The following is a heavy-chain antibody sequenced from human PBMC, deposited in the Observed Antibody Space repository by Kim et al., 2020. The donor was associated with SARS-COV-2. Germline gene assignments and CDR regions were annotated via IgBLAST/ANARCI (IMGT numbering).Heavy chain of an antibody. Sequence: GSGGGTYYAGSVKGRFTISRDNSKNTLYLQMNSLRAEDTAVYYCAKDMGFWGQGTTVTVSS. J-gene: IGHJ6*02. V-gene: IGHV3-23*01. CDR2: GSGGGT. CDR3: AKDMGF. D-gene: IGHD3-10*01.